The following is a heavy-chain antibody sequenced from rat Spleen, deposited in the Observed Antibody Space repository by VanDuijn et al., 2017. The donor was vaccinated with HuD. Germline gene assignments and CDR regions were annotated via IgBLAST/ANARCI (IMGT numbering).Heavy chain of an antibody. CDR1: GYSITSYY. CDR3: ARRGAPFDY. CDR2: INSAGST. D-gene: IGHD4-3*01. J-gene: IGHJ2*01. V-gene: IGHV3-3*01. Sequence: EVQLQESGPGLVKPSQSLSLTCSVTGYSITSYYWGWIRKFPGNKLEWLGYINSAGSTNYNPSLKSRISITRDTSKNQFFLQVKSVTTEDTATYYCARRGAPFDYWGQGVMVTVSS.